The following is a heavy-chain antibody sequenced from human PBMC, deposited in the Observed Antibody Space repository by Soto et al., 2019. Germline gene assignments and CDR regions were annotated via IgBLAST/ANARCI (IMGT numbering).Heavy chain of an antibody. CDR2: ISYDGSNK. CDR3: AKIRGRYSYGLDY. CDR1: GFTFSSYG. V-gene: IGHV3-30*18. J-gene: IGHJ4*02. D-gene: IGHD5-18*01. Sequence: SLRLSCAASGFTFSSYGMHWVRQAPGKGLEWVAVISYDGSNKYYADSVKGRFTISRDNSKNTLYLQMNSLRAEDAAVYYCAKIRGRYSYGLDYWGQGTLVTVSS.